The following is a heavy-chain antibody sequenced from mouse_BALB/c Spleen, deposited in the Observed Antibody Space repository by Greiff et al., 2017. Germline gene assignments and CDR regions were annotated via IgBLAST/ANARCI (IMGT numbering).Heavy chain of an antibody. Sequence: VQLQQPGAELVMPGASVKMSCKASGYTFTDYWMHWVKQRPGQGLEWIGEILPGSGSTNYNEKFKGKATFTADTSSNTAYMQLSSLTSEDSAVYYCARNRGYWGQGTTLTVSS. CDR3: ARNRGY. CDR2: ILPGSGST. CDR1: GYTFTDYW. J-gene: IGHJ2*01. V-gene: IGHV1-9*01.